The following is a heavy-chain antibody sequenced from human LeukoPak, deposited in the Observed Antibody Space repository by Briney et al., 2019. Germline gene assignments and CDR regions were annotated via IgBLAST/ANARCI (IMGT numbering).Heavy chain of an antibody. V-gene: IGHV3-23*01. J-gene: IGHJ4*02. D-gene: IGHD3-10*01. CDR1: GFTFSSYA. CDR3: AKTTMVRGVIINYFDY. Sequence: GGSLRLSCAASGFTFSSYAMSWVRQAPGKGLEWVSAISGSGGSTYYADSVKGRFTISRDNSKNTLYLQMSSLRAEDTAVYYCAKTTMVRGVIINYFDYWGQGTLVTVSS. CDR2: ISGSGGST.